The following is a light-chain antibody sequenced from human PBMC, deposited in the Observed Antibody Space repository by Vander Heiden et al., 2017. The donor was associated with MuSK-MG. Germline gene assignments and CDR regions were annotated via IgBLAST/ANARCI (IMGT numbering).Light chain of an antibody. Sequence: SELTQGPAVSVALGQTLSLTCRGDNLRSYPASWYRQKPGQAPVLVLFGQSHRPSWTPDRFSGSTSGDTASLTITGAQADDEGDYFCNSRDNDGLVFFGGGTRLTVL. CDR1: NLRSYP. CDR3: NSRDNDGLVF. CDR2: GQS. V-gene: IGLV3-19*01. J-gene: IGLJ2*01.